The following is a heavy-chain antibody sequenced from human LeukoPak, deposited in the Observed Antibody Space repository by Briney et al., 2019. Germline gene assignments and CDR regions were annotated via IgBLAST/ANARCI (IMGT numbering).Heavy chain of an antibody. CDR2: INPSVGSA. J-gene: IGHJ4*02. CDR1: GYSLTNYY. V-gene: IGHV1-46*01. CDR3: ARGLQPWLDY. D-gene: IGHD5-18*01. Sequence: ASVKVSCKASGYSLTNYYIHWVRQAPGQGLEWMGIINPSVGSATYAQDFQGRVTMTSDTSTSTVCMEMRSLTSEDTAVYYCARGLQPWLDYWGQGTLVTVSS.